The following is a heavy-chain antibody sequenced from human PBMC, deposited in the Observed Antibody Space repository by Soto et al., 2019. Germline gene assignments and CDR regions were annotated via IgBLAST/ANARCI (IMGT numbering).Heavy chain of an antibody. J-gene: IGHJ6*03. D-gene: IGHD2-2*01. CDR3: AGRDCSGTNCYYLDYYYMDV. V-gene: IGHV4-59*08. CDR2: IYYSGST. CDR1: GGSFSSYY. Sequence: QVQLQESGPGLVRPSETLSLTCTVSGGSFSSYYWTWIRQSPGKGLEWIGYIYYSGSTDYNPSLRGRIAISIDTSKNQFSRRLNSMTAADTAVYYCAGRDCSGTNCYYLDYYYMDVWGKGTTVTVSS.